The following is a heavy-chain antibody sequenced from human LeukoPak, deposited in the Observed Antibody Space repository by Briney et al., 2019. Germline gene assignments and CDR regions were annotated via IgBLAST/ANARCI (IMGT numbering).Heavy chain of an antibody. CDR2: VNPSGDST. Sequence: GASVKVSCKASGYTFSNYNIHWLRQAPGQGLEWMGIVNPSGDSTNYAQNFQGRVTMTGDTSTSTVYMELSSLRSEDTAVYYCARVRDGYNDAYDIWDQGTMVTVTS. V-gene: IGHV1-46*01. CDR3: ARVRDGYNDAYDI. J-gene: IGHJ3*02. CDR1: GYTFSNYN. D-gene: IGHD5-24*01.